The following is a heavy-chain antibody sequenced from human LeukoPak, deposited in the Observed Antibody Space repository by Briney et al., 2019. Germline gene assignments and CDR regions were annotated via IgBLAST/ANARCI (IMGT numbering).Heavy chain of an antibody. CDR3: ARDQKWELPHYFDY. CDR2: ISSNSGKT. J-gene: IGHJ4*02. Sequence: PGGSLRLSCAASGFTFSSYSMSWVRQAPGKGLEWVSYISSNSGKTYYADSVTGRFTISRDNARNSLYLQMNSLRAEDTAVYYCARDQKWELPHYFDYWGQGILVTVSS. D-gene: IGHD1-26*01. CDR1: GFTFSSYS. V-gene: IGHV3-48*01.